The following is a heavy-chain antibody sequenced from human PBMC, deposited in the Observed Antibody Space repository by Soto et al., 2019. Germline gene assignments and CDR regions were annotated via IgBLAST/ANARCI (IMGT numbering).Heavy chain of an antibody. Sequence: QVQLVESGGGVVQPGRSLRLSCAASGFTFNNYGIHWVRQAPGKGLEWVAVIWYEGSIKYYADFAKGRFTISRDNSKNMVFLQMSSLRGEDTGVYYCAIASPIWSQVDYWGQGTLVTVSS. V-gene: IGHV3-33*01. J-gene: IGHJ4*02. CDR2: IWYEGSIK. CDR1: GFTFNNYG. CDR3: AIASPIWSQVDY. D-gene: IGHD3-3*01.